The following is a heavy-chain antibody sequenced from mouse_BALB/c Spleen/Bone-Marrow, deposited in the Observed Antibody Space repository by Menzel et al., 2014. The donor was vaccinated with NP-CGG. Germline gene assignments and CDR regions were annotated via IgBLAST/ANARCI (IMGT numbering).Heavy chain of an antibody. CDR1: DYSITSGYS. V-gene: IGHV3-1*02. CDR2: IHYSGIT. J-gene: IGHJ3*01. Sequence: EVKLVESGPDLVKPSQSLSLTCTVTDYSITSGYSCHWIRQFPGNKLEWMGYIHYSGITNYSPSLKSRISFTRDTSKSQFFLHLNSVTTEDTATYYCARWGKGAWFAYWGQGTLVTVSA. CDR3: ARWGKGAWFAY. D-gene: IGHD1-3*01.